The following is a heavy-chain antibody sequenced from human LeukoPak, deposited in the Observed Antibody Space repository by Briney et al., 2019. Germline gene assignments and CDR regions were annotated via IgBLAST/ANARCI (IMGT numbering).Heavy chain of an antibody. D-gene: IGHD3-3*01. J-gene: IGHJ2*01. CDR1: GGSISSGGYY. CDR2: THYSGSA. V-gene: IGHV4-31*03. CDR3: ARAILTPSGFVWHFDL. Sequence: SETLSLTCTFSGGSISSGGYYWTWIRQHPGKGLEWIGYTHYSGSAYYNPSLKSRVTMPVDTSKSQFSLRLSSVTAADTAVYYCARAILTPSGFVWHFDLWGRGTLVTVPS.